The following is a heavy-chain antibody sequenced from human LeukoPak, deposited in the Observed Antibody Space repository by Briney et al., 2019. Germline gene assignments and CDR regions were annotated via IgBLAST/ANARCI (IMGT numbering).Heavy chain of an antibody. J-gene: IGHJ4*02. CDR1: GYTFTGYY. CDR2: IHPNSGGT. D-gene: IGHD5/OR15-5a*01. CDR3: ARDPPSTSLSWYYFDY. V-gene: IGHV1-2*02. Sequence: ASVKVSCKASGYTFTGYYLHWVRQAPGQGLEWMGWIHPNSGGTNYAQKFQGRVTMTRDTSISTAYMELSRLRSDDTAVYYCARDPPSTSLSWYYFDYWGQGTLVTVSS.